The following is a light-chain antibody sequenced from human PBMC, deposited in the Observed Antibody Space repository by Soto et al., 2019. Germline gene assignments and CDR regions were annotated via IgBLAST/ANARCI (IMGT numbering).Light chain of an antibody. V-gene: IGKV3-20*01. CDR2: GAS. CDR3: LQYGSSRGT. J-gene: IGKJ1*01. CDR1: QSVSSSY. Sequence: EIVLTQSPGTLSLSPGERATLSCRASQSVSSSYFAWYQQKPGQAPRLLIYGASSRATGIPDRFSGSGSGRDFTLTISRLEPEDYAVYYCLQYGSSRGTFGQGTKVEIK.